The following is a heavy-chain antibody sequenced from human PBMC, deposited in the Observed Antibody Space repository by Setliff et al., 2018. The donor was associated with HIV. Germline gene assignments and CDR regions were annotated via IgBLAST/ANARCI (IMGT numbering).Heavy chain of an antibody. CDR3: TREGSYYDRTGYWPVFDD. Sequence: SETLSLTCTVSGDSFNGSHYLWGWIRQPPGKGLEWVGNVYHSGTTYYNPSLKDRVTMSVDTFANQFSLKLTSVTAADTAVYFCTREGSYYDRTGYWPVFDDWGQGTLVTVSS. J-gene: IGHJ4*02. CDR2: VYHSGTT. D-gene: IGHD3-22*01. V-gene: IGHV4-39*07. CDR1: GDSFNGSHYL.